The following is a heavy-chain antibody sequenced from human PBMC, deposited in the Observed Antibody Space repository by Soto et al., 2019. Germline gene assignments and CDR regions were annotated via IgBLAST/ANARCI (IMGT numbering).Heavy chain of an antibody. Sequence: QLQLQESGPGLVKPSETLSLTCTVSGGSISSSSYYWGWIRQPPGKGLEWIGSIYYSGSTYYNPSLKSRGTISVDTSKNQFSLKLSSVTAADTAVYYCARQAAYYDFWSGYPPDYWGQGTLVTVSS. CDR1: GGSISSSSYY. D-gene: IGHD3-3*01. CDR3: ARQAAYYDFWSGYPPDY. CDR2: IYYSGST. J-gene: IGHJ4*02. V-gene: IGHV4-39*01.